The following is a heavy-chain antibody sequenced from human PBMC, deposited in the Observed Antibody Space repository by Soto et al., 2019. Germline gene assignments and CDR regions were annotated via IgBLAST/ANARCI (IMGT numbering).Heavy chain of an antibody. CDR3: ARHHMAATDMYFDY. V-gene: IGHV4-31*02. J-gene: IGHJ4*02. CDR2: IYDNDST. Sequence: PSETLSLTCTVSGGSISSGGYYWSWIRQRPGKGLEWIGYIYDNDSTYYNPSLKSRVTMSVDMSRNQFSLKLSSVTAADTAVYYCARHHMAATDMYFDYWGQGTLVTVSS. D-gene: IGHD6-19*01. CDR1: GGSISSGGYY.